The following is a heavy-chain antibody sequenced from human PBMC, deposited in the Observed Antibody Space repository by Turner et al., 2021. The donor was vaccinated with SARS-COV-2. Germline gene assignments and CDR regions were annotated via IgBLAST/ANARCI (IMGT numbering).Heavy chain of an antibody. J-gene: IGHJ4*02. D-gene: IGHD3-22*01. CDR1: GFTFSSYS. CDR3: ARVLRTYYYDSSGYYPGAVDY. CDR2: ISSSSSYI. Sequence: EVQLMESGGGLVKPGGSLRLSCSASGFTFSSYSMNWVRQAPGKGLEWVSSISSSSSYIYYADSVKGRFTISRDNAKNALYLQMNSLRAEDTAVYYCARVLRTYYYDSSGYYPGAVDYWGQGTLVTVSS. V-gene: IGHV3-21*01.